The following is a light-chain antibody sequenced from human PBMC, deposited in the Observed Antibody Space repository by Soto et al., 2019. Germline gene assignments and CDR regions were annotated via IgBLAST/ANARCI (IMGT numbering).Light chain of an antibody. CDR2: DVN. CDR1: SSDVGRYDY. Sequence: LTQPRSVSGSPGQSVTISCTGTSSDVGRYDYVSWYQQHPGKAPKVIIYDVNERPSGVPNRFSGSKSGNTASLTISGLQADDETDYYCCSYAGSSTPYVFGTGTKVTV. V-gene: IGLV2-11*01. J-gene: IGLJ1*01. CDR3: CSYAGSSTPYV.